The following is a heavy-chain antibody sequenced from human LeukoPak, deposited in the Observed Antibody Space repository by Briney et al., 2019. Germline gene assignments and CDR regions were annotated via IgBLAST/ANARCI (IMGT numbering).Heavy chain of an antibody. D-gene: IGHD4-17*01. CDR2: IYYSGST. CDR3: ARENGALVDY. V-gene: IGHV4-30-4*01. J-gene: IGHJ4*02. Sequence: SETPSLTCTVSGVSISSGDYYWSWIRQPPGKGLEWIGYIYYSGSTYYNPSFKSRVTISVDTSKNQFSLKLSSVTAADTAVYYCARENGALVDYWGQGTLVTVSS. CDR1: GVSISSGDYY.